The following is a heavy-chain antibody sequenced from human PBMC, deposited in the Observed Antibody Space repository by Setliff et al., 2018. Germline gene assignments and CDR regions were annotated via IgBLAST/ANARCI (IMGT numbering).Heavy chain of an antibody. J-gene: IGHJ4*02. CDR3: ARASVVHAIAVGY. Sequence: SETLSLTCAAYGGTFSDYYWTWIRQPPGKGLEWVGEINHRGSTNYNPSLKSRVTISLDTSKNQFSLNLTSVTAADTAVYYCARASVVHAIAVGYWGQGTLVTVSS. CDR2: INHRGST. CDR1: GGTFSDYY. V-gene: IGHV4-34*01. D-gene: IGHD2-15*01.